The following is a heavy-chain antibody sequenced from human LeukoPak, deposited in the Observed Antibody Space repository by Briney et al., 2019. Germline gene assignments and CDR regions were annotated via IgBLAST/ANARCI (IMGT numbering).Heavy chain of an antibody. Sequence: GEALKISCKGSGYSFTSYWIGWVRQMPGKGLEWRVIIDSGDSGTRYSPSFQGQVTISADTSISTAYLQWSSLKASDTAMYYCARLGATLRFVSFDIWGQGTMVTVSS. J-gene: IGHJ3*02. CDR1: GYSFTSYW. CDR2: IDSGDSGT. D-gene: IGHD3-3*01. V-gene: IGHV5-51*01. CDR3: ARLGATLRFVSFDI.